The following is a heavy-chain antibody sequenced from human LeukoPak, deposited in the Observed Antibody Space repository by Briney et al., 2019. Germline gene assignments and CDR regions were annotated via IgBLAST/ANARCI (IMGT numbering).Heavy chain of an antibody. J-gene: IGHJ4*02. D-gene: IGHD6-25*01. CDR3: ARGPYVSGRPFDY. CDR2: IYYSGRT. CDR1: GGSVSSYY. Sequence: SETLSLTCTVSGGSVSSYYWSWIRQPPGKGLEWIGYIYYSGRTNYNPSLKSRVTISVDTSKNQFSLKLSSVTAADTAVYYCARGPYVSGRPFDYWGQGTLVTVSS. V-gene: IGHV4-59*08.